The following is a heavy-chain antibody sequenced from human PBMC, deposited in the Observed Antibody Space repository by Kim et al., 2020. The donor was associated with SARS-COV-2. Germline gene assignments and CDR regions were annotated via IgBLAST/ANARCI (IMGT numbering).Heavy chain of an antibody. CDR2: INPNSGGT. D-gene: IGHD6-13*01. Sequence: ASVKVSCKASGYTFTGYYMHWVRQAPGQGLEWMGWINPNSGGTNYAQKFQGRVTMTRDTSISTAYMELSRLRSDDTAVYYCARDRRFIMAAGTFLFGYWGKGPLVTVSS. CDR3: ARDRRFIMAAGTFLFGY. CDR1: GYTFTGYY. V-gene: IGHV1-2*02. J-gene: IGHJ4*02.